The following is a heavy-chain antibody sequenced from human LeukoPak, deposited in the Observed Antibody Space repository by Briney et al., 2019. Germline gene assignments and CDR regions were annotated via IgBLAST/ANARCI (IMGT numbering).Heavy chain of an antibody. J-gene: IGHJ4*02. CDR3: ANQPYCSNGICYLRYYFHS. V-gene: IGHV3-23*01. CDR1: GFTFSVFA. Sequence: GGSLRLSCAASGFTFSVFAMTWVRQAPGEGMERVSSITDSGRSTSYADSVKGRFTTSRDNSNSTLFLQMNSLRVDDTAVYYCANQPYCSNGICYLRYYFHSWGQGTLVTVSS. D-gene: IGHD2-8*01. CDR2: ITDSGRST.